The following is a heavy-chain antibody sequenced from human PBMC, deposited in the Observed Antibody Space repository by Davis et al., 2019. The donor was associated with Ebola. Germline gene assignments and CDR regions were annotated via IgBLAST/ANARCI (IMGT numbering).Heavy chain of an antibody. CDR2: INKDGSEK. Sequence: PGGSLRLPCAASGFTFPSYWMHGVRQAPGQGLEWVANINKDGSEKYYVDSVKGRFTISRDNAKDTLFLQMNSLRADDTAVYYCATDPYGANPQSADYWGQGSLVTVSS. CDR3: ATDPYGANPQSADY. CDR1: GFTFPSYW. D-gene: IGHD4/OR15-4a*01. V-gene: IGHV3-7*01. J-gene: IGHJ4*02.